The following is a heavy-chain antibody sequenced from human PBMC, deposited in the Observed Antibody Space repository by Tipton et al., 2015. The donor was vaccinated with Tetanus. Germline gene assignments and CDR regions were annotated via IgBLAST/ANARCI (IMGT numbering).Heavy chain of an antibody. D-gene: IGHD6-19*01. CDR3: ARWAPLSSEGGYSSSYYYGMDV. J-gene: IGHJ6*02. Sequence: QVQLVQSGAEVKKPGASVKVSCKASGYTFTGYYMHWVRQAPGQGLEWMGSIDPNSGGTNYAQKFHGMVTMTRDTSISTAYMELSRLRSEDTAVYYCARWAPLSSEGGYSSSYYYGMDVWGQGTTVTVSS. CDR1: GYTFTGYY. CDR2: IDPNSGGT. V-gene: IGHV1-2*02.